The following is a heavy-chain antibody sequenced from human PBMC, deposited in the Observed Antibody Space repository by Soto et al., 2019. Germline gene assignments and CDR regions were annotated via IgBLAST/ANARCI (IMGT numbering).Heavy chain of an antibody. D-gene: IGHD5-18*01. CDR1: GYSFTSYW. CDR2: IYPGGSDT. V-gene: IGHV5-51*01. J-gene: IGHJ6*02. Sequence: PGESLKISCKGSGYSFTSYWIGWVRQMPGKGLEWMGIIYPGGSDTRYSPSFQGQVTISADKSISTAYLQWSSLKASDTAMYYCASGYSYGKDPYYYYGMDVWGQGTTVTVSS. CDR3: ASGYSYGKDPYYYYGMDV.